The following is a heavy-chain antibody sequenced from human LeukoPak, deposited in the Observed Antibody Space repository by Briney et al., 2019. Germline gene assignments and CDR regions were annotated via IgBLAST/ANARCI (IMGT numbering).Heavy chain of an antibody. D-gene: IGHD3-10*01. CDR2: IYSGGST. J-gene: IGHJ4*02. Sequence: QPGGSLRLSCSASGFTVSSNYMSWVRRAPGKGLEWVSVIYSGGSTYYADSVKGRFTISRDNSKNTLYLQMNSLRAEDTAVYYCARETGSYYNVGSYFDYWGQGTLVTVSS. V-gene: IGHV3-53*01. CDR3: ARETGSYYNVGSYFDY. CDR1: GFTVSSNY.